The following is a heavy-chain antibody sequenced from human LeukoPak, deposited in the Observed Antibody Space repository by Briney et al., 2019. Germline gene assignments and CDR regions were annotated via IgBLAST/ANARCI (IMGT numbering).Heavy chain of an antibody. V-gene: IGHV1-69*13. CDR3: AQISLGSSSPHYGMDV. CDR1: GGTFSSYA. D-gene: IGHD6-13*01. CDR2: TIPIFGTA. Sequence: ASVTVSFTASGGTFSSYAISWVRQAPGQGLEWMGGTIPIFGTANYAQKFQGRVTITADESTSTAYMELSSLRSEDTAVYYCAQISLGSSSPHYGMDVWGQGTTVTVSS. J-gene: IGHJ6*02.